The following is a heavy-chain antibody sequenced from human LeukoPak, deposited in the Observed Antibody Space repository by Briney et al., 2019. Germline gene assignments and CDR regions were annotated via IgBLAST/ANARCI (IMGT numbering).Heavy chain of an antibody. V-gene: IGHV4-39*01. D-gene: IGHD2-2*01. J-gene: IGHJ4*02. CDR3: TTKRGGTSLIDY. CDR2: ISYSGST. Sequence: PSETLSLTCTVSGGSISGSNHYGGWIRQPPGKGLDWIGTISYSGSTDYNPSLKSLVTISVDTSKNQFSLKLTSVTAADTAVYYCTTKRGGTSLIDYWGQGTLVTVSS. CDR1: GGSISGSNHY.